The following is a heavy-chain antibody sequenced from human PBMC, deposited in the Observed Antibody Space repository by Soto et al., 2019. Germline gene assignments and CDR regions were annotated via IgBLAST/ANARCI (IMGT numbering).Heavy chain of an antibody. CDR2: IFYSGST. Sequence: SETLSLTCAVYGGSFSGYYWNWIRQPPGRGLEWIGHIFYSGSTNYNPALKSRVTISVDTSKSQFSLKLSSVTAADTAVYYCAKDSGYNYGYFRWFDPWGQGTLVTVSS. D-gene: IGHD5-18*01. CDR3: AKDSGYNYGYFRWFDP. J-gene: IGHJ5*02. CDR1: GGSFSGYY. V-gene: IGHV4-59*01.